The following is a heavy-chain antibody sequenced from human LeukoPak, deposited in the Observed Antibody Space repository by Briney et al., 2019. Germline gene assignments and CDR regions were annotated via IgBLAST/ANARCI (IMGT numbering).Heavy chain of an antibody. CDR3: ARAHLSSASTDYMDV. CDR2: ISSSSSYI. V-gene: IGHV3-21*01. Sequence: KAGGSLRLSCAASGFTFSSYSMNWVRQAPGKGLEWVSSISSSSSYIYYADSVKGRFTISRDNAKNSLYLQMNSLRAEDTAVYYCARAHLSSASTDYMDVWGKGTTVTVSS. J-gene: IGHJ6*03. CDR1: GFTFSSYS. D-gene: IGHD6-6*01.